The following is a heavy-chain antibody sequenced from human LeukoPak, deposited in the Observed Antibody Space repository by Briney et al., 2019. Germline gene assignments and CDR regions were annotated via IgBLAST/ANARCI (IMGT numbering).Heavy chain of an antibody. D-gene: IGHD2-2*01. Sequence: GASVKVSCKASGYTFTSYGISWVRQAPGQGLEWVGWISAYNGNTNYAQKLQGRVTMTTDTSTSTAYMELRSLRSDDTAVYYCARDILVVPAAHDAFDIWGQGTMVTVSS. CDR1: GYTFTSYG. CDR2: ISAYNGNT. J-gene: IGHJ3*02. V-gene: IGHV1-18*01. CDR3: ARDILVVPAAHDAFDI.